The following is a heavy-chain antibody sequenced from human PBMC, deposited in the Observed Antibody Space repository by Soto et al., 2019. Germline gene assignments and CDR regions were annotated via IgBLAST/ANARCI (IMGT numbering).Heavy chain of an antibody. CDR1: GGLYSSYA. J-gene: IGHJ4*02. CDR2: IIPLFGTT. Sequence: SVKVSCKASGGLYSSYALSWVRQAPGQGLEWLGGIIPLFGTTSYARKFRGRVTITADELTTTAYMELSSLTSEDTAIYYCARDNSSDSSGYYNSDLGYYFDYWGQGTQVTVSS. CDR3: ARDNSSDSSGYYNSDLGYYFDY. V-gene: IGHV1-69*13. D-gene: IGHD3-22*01.